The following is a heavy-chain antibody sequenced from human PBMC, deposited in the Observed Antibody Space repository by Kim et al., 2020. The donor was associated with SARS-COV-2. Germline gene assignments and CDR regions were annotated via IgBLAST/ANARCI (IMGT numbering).Heavy chain of an antibody. CDR2: TYYRSKWYN. CDR1: GDSVSSNSAA. CDR3: AREVSLAAAGARRNEYFQN. Sequence: SQTLSLTCAISGDSVSSNSAAWNWIRQSPSRGLEWLGRTYYRSKWYNDYAVSVKSRITINPDTANTQFSLQLNSVTPEDTAVYYCAREVSLAAAGARRNEYFQNWGQGTLVTVSS. V-gene: IGHV6-1*01. J-gene: IGHJ1*01. D-gene: IGHD6-13*01.